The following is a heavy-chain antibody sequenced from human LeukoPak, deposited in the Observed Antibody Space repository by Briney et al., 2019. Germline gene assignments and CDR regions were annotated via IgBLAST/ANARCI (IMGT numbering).Heavy chain of an antibody. Sequence: GGSLRLSCAASGFTFSSYWMSWVRQAPGKGLEWVANIKQDGNEKYYVDSVKGRFTISRDNAKNSLYLQMNSLRAEDTAVYYCARRMVRGVIYYFDYWGQGTLVTVSS. V-gene: IGHV3-7*01. J-gene: IGHJ4*02. CDR3: ARRMVRGVIYYFDY. D-gene: IGHD3-10*01. CDR1: GFTFSSYW. CDR2: IKQDGNEK.